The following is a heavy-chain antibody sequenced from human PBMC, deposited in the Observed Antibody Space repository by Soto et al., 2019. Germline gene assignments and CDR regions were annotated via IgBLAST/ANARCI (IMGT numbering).Heavy chain of an antibody. D-gene: IGHD4-4*01. CDR1: GYTFTSYG. V-gene: IGHV1-18*01. CDR2: ISAYNGNT. CDR3: ARALQFGVYYYGMDV. Sequence: ASVKVSCKASGYTFTSYGISWVRQAPGQGLEWMGWISAYNGNTNYAQKLQGRVTMTTDTSTSTAYMELRSLRSDDTAVYYCARALQFGVYYYGMDVWGQGTTVTVYS. J-gene: IGHJ6*02.